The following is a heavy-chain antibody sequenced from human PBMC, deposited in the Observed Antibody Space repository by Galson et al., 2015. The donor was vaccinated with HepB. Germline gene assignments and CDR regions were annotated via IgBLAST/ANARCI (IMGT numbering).Heavy chain of an antibody. J-gene: IGHJ5*02. D-gene: IGHD3-22*01. CDR1: GGTFSSYA. V-gene: IGHV1-69*13. CDR2: IIPIFGTA. CDR3: ARDAGHYDSSGYGFDP. Sequence: SVKVSCKASGGTFSSYAISWVRQAPGQGLEWMGGIIPIFGTANYAQKFQGRVTITADESTSTAYMELSSLRSEDTAVYYCARDAGHYDSSGYGFDPWGQGTLVTVSS.